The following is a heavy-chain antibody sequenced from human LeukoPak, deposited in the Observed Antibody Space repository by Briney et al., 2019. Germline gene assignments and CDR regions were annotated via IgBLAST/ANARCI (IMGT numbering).Heavy chain of an antibody. CDR2: IKQDGSEK. V-gene: IGHV3-7*05. Sequence: GGSLRLSCAASGFTFSSYWMSWVRQTPGTGLEWVANIKQDGSEKYYVDSVKGRFTISRDNAKNTLYLQMNSLRAEDTAVYYCAKELDSSGYFDYWGQGTLVTVSS. CDR1: GFTFSSYW. J-gene: IGHJ4*02. D-gene: IGHD3-22*01. CDR3: AKELDSSGYFDY.